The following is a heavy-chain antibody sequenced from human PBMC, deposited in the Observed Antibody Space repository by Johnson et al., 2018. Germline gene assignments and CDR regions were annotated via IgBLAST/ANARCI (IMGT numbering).Heavy chain of an antibody. J-gene: IGHJ3*02. CDR3: ARVVDCNSTSCLDAFDI. CDR1: GGSTRSYH. Sequence: QVQLQESGPGLVKPSEPLSLTCTVSGGSTRSYHWSWIRQPPGKGLEWIGYIYDSGSSKYNPSLKSRVTISVDTSKNQFSLRLRAVTAADTAGYYCARVVDCNSTSCLDAFDIWGQGTMVTVSS. CDR2: IYDSGSS. V-gene: IGHV4-59*01. D-gene: IGHD2-2*01.